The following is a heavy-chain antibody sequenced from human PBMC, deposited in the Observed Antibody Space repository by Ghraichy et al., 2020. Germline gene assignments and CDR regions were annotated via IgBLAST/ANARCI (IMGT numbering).Heavy chain of an antibody. J-gene: IGHJ4*02. CDR2: SSYDGIKK. D-gene: IGHD1-14*01. V-gene: IGHV3-30*03. CDR1: GFTFSTFA. Sequence: GGSLRLSCLGSGFTFSTFALHWVRQAPGKGLEWVALSSYDGIKKNYADSVQGRFTIARDNSKNRLYLQMNSLRPDDTAVYYCATSGKMSDFDYWGQGTLVTVSS. CDR3: ATSGKMSDFDY.